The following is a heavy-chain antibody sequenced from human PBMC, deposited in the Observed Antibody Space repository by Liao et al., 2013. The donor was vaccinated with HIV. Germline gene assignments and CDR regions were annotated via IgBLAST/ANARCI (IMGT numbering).Heavy chain of an antibody. CDR1: GVSMNNHY. CDR3: ARAAVALDY. J-gene: IGHJ4*02. CDR2: MYYAGDT. D-gene: IGHD6-19*01. Sequence: QVHLQESGPGLVKSSETLSLTCSVSGVSMNNHYWSWIRQSPGKGLEWIGYMYYAGDTSYNPSLKSRVTISVDTSEDQFSLRLSSVTAADTAVYYCARAAVALDYWGQGTLVTVSS. V-gene: IGHV4-59*11.